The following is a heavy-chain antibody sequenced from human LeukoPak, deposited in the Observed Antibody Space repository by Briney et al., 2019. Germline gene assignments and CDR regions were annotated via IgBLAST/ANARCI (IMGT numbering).Heavy chain of an antibody. D-gene: IGHD3-22*01. Sequence: SETLSLTCTVSGGSFSTNYWSWIRQPPGKGLEWIGYIYYSGSTNYNPSLKSRVTISVDTSKNQFSLKLSSVTAADTAVYYYARCIGPRADSSGYYYATWRYFDYWGQGTLVTVSS. CDR1: GGSFSTNY. CDR3: ARCIGPRADSSGYYYATWRYFDY. J-gene: IGHJ4*02. CDR2: IYYSGST. V-gene: IGHV4-59*12.